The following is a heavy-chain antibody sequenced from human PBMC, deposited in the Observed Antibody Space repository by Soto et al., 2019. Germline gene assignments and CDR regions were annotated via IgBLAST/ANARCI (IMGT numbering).Heavy chain of an antibody. CDR3: ANTYCSSTSCYSPYTGWFDP. Sequence: GGSLRLSCAASGFTFSSYAMSWVRQAPGKGLEWVSAISGSGGSTYYADSVKGRFTISRDNSKNTLYLQMNSLRAEDTAVYYCANTYCSSTSCYSPYTGWFDPWGQGTLVTVSS. D-gene: IGHD2-2*01. V-gene: IGHV3-23*01. J-gene: IGHJ5*02. CDR1: GFTFSSYA. CDR2: ISGSGGST.